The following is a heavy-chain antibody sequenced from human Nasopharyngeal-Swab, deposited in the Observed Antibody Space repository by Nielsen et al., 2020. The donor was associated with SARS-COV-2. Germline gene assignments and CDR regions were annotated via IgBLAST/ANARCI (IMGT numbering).Heavy chain of an antibody. CDR1: GFTFSSYE. D-gene: IGHD5-24*01. J-gene: IGHJ4*02. Sequence: GGSLRLSCAASGFTFSSYEMNWVRQAPGKGLEWVSYISSSGSTIYYADSVKGRFTISRDNAKNSLYLQMNNLRAEDTAVYYCARDLGDGYNYCGAFDYWGQGTLVTVSS. V-gene: IGHV3-48*03. CDR3: ARDLGDGYNYCGAFDY. CDR2: ISSSGSTI.